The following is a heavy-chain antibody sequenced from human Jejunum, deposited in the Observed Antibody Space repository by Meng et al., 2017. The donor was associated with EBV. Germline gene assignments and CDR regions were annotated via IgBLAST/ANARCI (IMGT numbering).Heavy chain of an antibody. D-gene: IGHD5-12*01. CDR2: IYYTGRT. J-gene: IGHJ5*02. V-gene: IGHV4-4*02. CDR1: GASISSSHW. Sequence: QVQVTESGPGLVQPSGTLSLTCAVSGASISSSHWWSWVRQAPGEGLEWIGEIYYTGRTNYNPSLKSRVSMSIDKSKNQFSLNLNSVTVADTAVYYCATSMSGYSYGYSWGQGTLVTASS. CDR3: ATSMSGYSYGYS.